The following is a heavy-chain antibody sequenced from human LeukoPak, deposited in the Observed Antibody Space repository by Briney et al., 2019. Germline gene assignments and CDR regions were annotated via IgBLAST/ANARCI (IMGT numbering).Heavy chain of an antibody. Sequence: GGSLRLSCAASGLTFSSYSMNWVRQAPGKGLEWVSSISSSSSYIYYADSVKGRFTISRDNAKNSLYLQMNSLRAEDTAVYYCARDRWEPLTVFDYWGQGTLATVSS. J-gene: IGHJ4*02. CDR3: ARDRWEPLTVFDY. D-gene: IGHD1-26*01. V-gene: IGHV3-21*01. CDR2: ISSSSSYI. CDR1: GLTFSSYS.